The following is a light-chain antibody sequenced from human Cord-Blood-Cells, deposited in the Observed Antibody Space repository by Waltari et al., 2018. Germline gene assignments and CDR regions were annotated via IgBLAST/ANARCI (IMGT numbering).Light chain of an antibody. Sequence: QSALTQPASVSGSPGQSITISCTGTSSAVGSYNLVSWYQQHPGKAPKLMIYEGSKRPSGFSNRFSGSKSGNTASLTISGLQAEDEADYYCCSDAGSSTWVFGGGTKLTVL. CDR1: SSAVGSYNL. J-gene: IGLJ3*02. V-gene: IGLV2-23*01. CDR2: EGS. CDR3: CSDAGSSTWV.